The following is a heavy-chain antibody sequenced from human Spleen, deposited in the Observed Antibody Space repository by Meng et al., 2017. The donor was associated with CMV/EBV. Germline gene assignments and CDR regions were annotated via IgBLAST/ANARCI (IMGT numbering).Heavy chain of an antibody. CDR3: ARVIVPAPWSGYYMDYDYNGMDV. CDR2: IRYDGSNK. V-gene: IGHV3-30*02. D-gene: IGHD3-3*01. J-gene: IGHJ6*02. CDR1: GFTFSSYG. Sequence: GESLKISCAASGFTFSSYGMHWVRQAPGKGLEWVAFIRYDGSNKYYADSVKGRFTISRDNSKNTLYLQMNSLRAEDTAVYYCARVIVPAPWSGYYMDYDYNGMDVWGQGTTVTVSS.